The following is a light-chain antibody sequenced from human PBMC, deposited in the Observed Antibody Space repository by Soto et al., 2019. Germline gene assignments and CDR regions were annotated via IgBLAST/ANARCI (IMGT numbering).Light chain of an antibody. V-gene: IGKV3-15*01. CDR1: QSVSSN. CDR2: GAS. CDR3: HHYNTWPPYT. J-gene: IGKJ2*01. Sequence: EIVMTQSPATLSVSPGERATLSCRASQSVSSNLAWYQQKPGQAPRLLIYGASTRATGVPVRFRGSGSGTEFTLTISSLQSEDFAVYYCHHYNTWPPYTFGQGTKLEIK.